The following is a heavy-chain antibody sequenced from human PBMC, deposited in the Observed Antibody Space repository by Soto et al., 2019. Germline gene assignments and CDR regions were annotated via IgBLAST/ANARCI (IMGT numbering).Heavy chain of an antibody. J-gene: IGHJ6*02. CDR3: ARAGAAPYYYYGMYV. D-gene: IGHD2-15*01. CDR1: GYTFSTSG. CDR2: ISTYNGDT. V-gene: IGHV1-18*01. Sequence: QVQLVQSGAEVRKPGASVKVSCKASGYTFSTSGMSWLRQAPGQGLEWMGWISTYNGDTNDAPKIQDLVTMPSDTSTSTVYMELRSLRSDDTAVYYCARAGAAPYYYYGMYVWGQGTRVTVSS.